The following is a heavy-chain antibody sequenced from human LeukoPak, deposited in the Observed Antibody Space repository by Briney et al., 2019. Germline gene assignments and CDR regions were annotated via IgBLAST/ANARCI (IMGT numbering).Heavy chain of an antibody. CDR1: GDSFSSSTAA. J-gene: IGHJ4*02. CDR2: TYYRSKWYT. V-gene: IGHV6-1*01. CDR3: ARYPTGWYLDY. D-gene: IGHD6-19*01. Sequence: SQTLSLTCATSGDSFSSSTAAWNWVRPSPSRGLEWLGRTYYRSKWYTDYAVSVRSRININPDTSKNQFSLQLNSVTPEDTAVYYCARYPTGWYLDYWGQGTLVTVSS.